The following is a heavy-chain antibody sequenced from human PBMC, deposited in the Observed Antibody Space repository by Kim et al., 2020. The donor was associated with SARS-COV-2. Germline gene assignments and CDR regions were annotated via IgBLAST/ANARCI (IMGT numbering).Heavy chain of an antibody. D-gene: IGHD2-21*02. CDR1: GGSISSGGYY. V-gene: IGHV4-31*03. J-gene: IGHJ3*02. CDR3: ARLLFPVTVVTRPKVAFDI. Sequence: SETLSLTCTVSGGSISSGGYYWSWIRQHPGKGLEWIGYIYYSGSTYYNPSLKSRVTISVDTSKNQFSLKLSSVTAADTAVYYCARLLFPVTVVTRPKVAFDIWGQGAMVTVSS. CDR2: IYYSGST.